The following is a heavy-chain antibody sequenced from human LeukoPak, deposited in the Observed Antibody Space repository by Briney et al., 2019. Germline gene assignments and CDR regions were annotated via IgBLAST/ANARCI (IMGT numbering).Heavy chain of an antibody. Sequence: ASVKVSCKASGGTFSSYAISWVRQATGQGLEWMGWMNPNSGNTGYAQKFQGRVTITRNTSISTAYMELSSLRSEDTAVYYCARDLRVGDYWGRGTLVTVSS. CDR1: GGTFSSYA. D-gene: IGHD3-10*01. CDR3: ARDLRVGDY. CDR2: MNPNSGNT. V-gene: IGHV1-8*03. J-gene: IGHJ4*02.